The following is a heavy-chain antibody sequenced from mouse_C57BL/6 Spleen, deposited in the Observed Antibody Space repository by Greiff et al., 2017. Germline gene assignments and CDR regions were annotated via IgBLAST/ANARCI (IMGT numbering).Heavy chain of an antibody. CDR1: GYTFTSYW. J-gene: IGHJ1*03. CDR2: IHPNSGST. D-gene: IGHD2-3*01. CDR3: ARNDGYYGYFDV. V-gene: IGHV1-64*01. Sequence: QVQLQQPGAELVKPGASVKLSCKASGYTFTSYWMHWVKQRPGQGLEWIGMIHPNSGSTNYNEKFKSKATLTVDKSSSTASMQLSSLTSEDSAVYYCARNDGYYGYFDVWGTGTTVTVSS.